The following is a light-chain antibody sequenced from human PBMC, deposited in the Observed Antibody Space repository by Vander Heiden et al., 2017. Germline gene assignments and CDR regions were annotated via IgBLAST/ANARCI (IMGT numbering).Light chain of an antibody. Sequence: DIVMTQSPLFLPVTPGEPASISCRSNPSLLHYNGYNFLDWYLQKPGQSPQLLIYVASDRAPGVPDRFSGSGSGTDFTLRISRVEAEDVGVYYCMQGLQTPHTFGGGTTVEIK. V-gene: IGKV2-28*01. J-gene: IGKJ4*01. CDR3: MQGLQTPHT. CDR1: PSLLHYNGYNF. CDR2: VAS.